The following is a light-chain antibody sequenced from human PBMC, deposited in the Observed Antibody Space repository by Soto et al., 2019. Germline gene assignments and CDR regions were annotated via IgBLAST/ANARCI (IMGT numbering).Light chain of an antibody. CDR2: DAS. V-gene: IGKV3D-15*01. J-gene: IGKJ1*01. CDR1: QSVGSD. CDR3: QQYASRPWT. Sequence: EIVMTQSPATLSVSPGERATLSCGASQSVGSDLAWYQQKPGQAPRLLIYDASNRATGIPARFSGSGSGTDFTLTISRLEPEDFAVYYCQQYASRPWTFGQGTKVDIK.